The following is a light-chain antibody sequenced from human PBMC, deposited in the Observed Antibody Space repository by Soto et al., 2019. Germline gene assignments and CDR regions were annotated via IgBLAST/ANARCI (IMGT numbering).Light chain of an antibody. J-gene: IGLJ2*01. CDR2: EVT. CDR3: ATWDGSLPGEV. V-gene: IGLV2-14*01. CDR1: RSDVGAYNY. Sequence: QSALTQPASVSGSPGQSIAISCTGTRSDVGAYNYVSWYQQHPGKAPKLMISEVTNRPSGVSDRFSGSKSGTSGTLDITGLQTGDEADYYCATWDGSLPGEVFGGGTQLTVL.